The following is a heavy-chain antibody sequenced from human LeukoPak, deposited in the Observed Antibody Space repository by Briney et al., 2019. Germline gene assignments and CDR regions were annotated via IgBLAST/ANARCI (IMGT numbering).Heavy chain of an antibody. D-gene: IGHD3-16*01. CDR2: IYSSGST. Sequence: SQTLSLTCTVSGDSISSGSYYCTWIRQPAGKGLEWIGHIYSSGSTNYNPSLKSRVTISVDTSKNQFSLKLSSVTAADTAVYYCARAHNYEKDPISEDWGQGTLVTVSS. J-gene: IGHJ4*02. CDR1: GDSISSGSYY. CDR3: ARAHNYEKDPISED. V-gene: IGHV4-61*09.